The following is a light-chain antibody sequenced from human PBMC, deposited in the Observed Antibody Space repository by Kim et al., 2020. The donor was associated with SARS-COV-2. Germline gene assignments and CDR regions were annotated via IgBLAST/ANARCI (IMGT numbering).Light chain of an antibody. J-gene: IGLJ2*01. CDR3: NSRGNSGNL. Sequence: SSELTQDPAVSVALGQTVKITCQGDNLRRFYASWYQQKPGQAPVLVIYGKNSRPSGIPDRFSGSSSRDTGSLTITGAQAEDEADYYCNSRGNSGNLFGGG. V-gene: IGLV3-19*01. CDR1: NLRRFY. CDR2: GKN.